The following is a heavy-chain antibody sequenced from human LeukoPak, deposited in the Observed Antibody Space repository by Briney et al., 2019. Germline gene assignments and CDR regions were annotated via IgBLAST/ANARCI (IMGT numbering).Heavy chain of an antibody. D-gene: IGHD6-19*01. CDR3: ARGRGYSSRGIDY. J-gene: IGHJ4*02. CDR2: INSDGSST. V-gene: IGHV3-74*01. Sequence: GGSLRLSCAASGFTFSSYWMHWVRQAPGKGLVWVSRINSDGSSTSYADSVKGRFTISRDNAKNTLYLQMNSLRAEDTAVYYCARGRGYSSRGIDYWGQGTLVTVSS. CDR1: GFTFSSYW.